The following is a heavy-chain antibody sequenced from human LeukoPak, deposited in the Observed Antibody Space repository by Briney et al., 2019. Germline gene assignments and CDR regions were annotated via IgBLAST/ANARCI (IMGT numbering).Heavy chain of an antibody. D-gene: IGHD3-10*01. CDR2: INHSGST. CDR1: DESFRGYH. J-gene: IGHJ6*02. Sequence: SETLSLTCAVYDESFRGYHWTWIRQPPGKGLEWIGEINHSGSTNYNPSLKSRVTISVDTSKNQFSLKLNSVTAADTAVYYCARPGQLGSLYYGMDVWGQGTTVTVS. CDR3: ARPGQLGSLYYGMDV. V-gene: IGHV4-34*01.